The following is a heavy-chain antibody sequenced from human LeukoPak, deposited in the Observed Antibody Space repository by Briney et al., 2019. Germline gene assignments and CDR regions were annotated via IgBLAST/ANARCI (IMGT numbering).Heavy chain of an antibody. D-gene: IGHD6-19*01. CDR2: ISGSGGST. J-gene: IGHJ4*02. V-gene: IGHV3-23*01. Sequence: GGSLRLSCAASGFTFSSYGMSWVRQAPGKGLEWVSAISGSGGSTYYADSVKGRFTISRDNSKNTLYLQMNSLRAEDTAVYYCARAYSSGWYPYYFDYWGQGTLVTVSS. CDR1: GFTFSSYG. CDR3: ARAYSSGWYPYYFDY.